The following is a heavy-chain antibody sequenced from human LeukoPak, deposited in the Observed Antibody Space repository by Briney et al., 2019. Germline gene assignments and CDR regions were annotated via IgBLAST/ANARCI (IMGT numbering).Heavy chain of an antibody. CDR2: INSDGRNT. D-gene: IGHD6-13*01. CDR3: ARVLAQQQGY. V-gene: IGHV3-74*01. CDR1: GFTFSTYW. Sequence: GGSLRLSCAASGFTFSTYWMHWVRQAPGKGLVWVSHINSDGRNTTYADSVTGRFTISRDNAKNTLYLQMNSLRAEDTAAYYCARVLAQQQGYWGQGTLVTVSS. J-gene: IGHJ4*02.